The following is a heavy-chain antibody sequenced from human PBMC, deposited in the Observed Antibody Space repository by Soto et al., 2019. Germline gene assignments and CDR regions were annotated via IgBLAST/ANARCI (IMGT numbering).Heavy chain of an antibody. D-gene: IGHD2-21*01. CDR1: GVSISSSNW. V-gene: IGHV4-4*02. CDR2: IYHSGST. Sequence: SETLSLTCAVSGVSISSSNWWSWVRQPPGEGLEWIGEIYHSGSTNYNPSLKSRVAISVDKSKNQFSLKLSSVTAADTAVYYCARVGDRNWFDPWGQGTLVTVSS. CDR3: ARVGDRNWFDP. J-gene: IGHJ5*02.